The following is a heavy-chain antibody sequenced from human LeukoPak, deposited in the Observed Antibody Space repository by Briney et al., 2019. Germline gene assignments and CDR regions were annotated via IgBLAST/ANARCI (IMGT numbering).Heavy chain of an antibody. CDR3: ARTATVVTTFDY. CDR2: ISYDGSNK. D-gene: IGHD4-23*01. CDR1: GFTFSSYA. Sequence: GRSLRLSCAASGFTFSSYAMHWVRQAPGKGLEWVAVISYDGSNKYYAASVKGRFTISKDNSKNTLYLQMNSLRAEDTAVYYCARTATVVTTFDYWGQGTLVTVSS. J-gene: IGHJ4*02. V-gene: IGHV3-30*04.